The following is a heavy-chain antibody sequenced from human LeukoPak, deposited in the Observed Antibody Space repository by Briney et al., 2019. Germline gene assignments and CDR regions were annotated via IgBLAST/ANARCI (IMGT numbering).Heavy chain of an antibody. V-gene: IGHV1-69*02. J-gene: IGHJ3*02. CDR1: GGTFSSYT. Sequence: SVKVSCKASGGTFSSYTISWVRQAPGQGLEWMGRIIPILGIANYAQKFQGRVTITADKSTSTAYMELSSLRSEDTAVYYCASLPAAMSFGAFDIWGQGTMVTVSS. CDR3: ASLPAAMSFGAFDI. D-gene: IGHD2-2*01. CDR2: IIPILGIA.